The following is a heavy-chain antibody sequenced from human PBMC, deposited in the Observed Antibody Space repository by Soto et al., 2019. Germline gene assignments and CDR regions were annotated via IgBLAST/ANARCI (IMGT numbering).Heavy chain of an antibody. D-gene: IGHD3-10*01. CDR3: ARDQLWFGDFNTWGMDV. V-gene: IGHV4-4*02. CDR1: GGSISSSNW. J-gene: IGHJ6*02. Sequence: QVQLQESGPGLVKPSGTLSLTCAVSGGSISSSNWWSWVRQPPGKGLEWIGEIYHSESTNYNPSLQSRVTISVDKSKNQFSRKLSSVTAADTAVYYCARDQLWFGDFNTWGMDVWGQGTTVTVSS. CDR2: IYHSEST.